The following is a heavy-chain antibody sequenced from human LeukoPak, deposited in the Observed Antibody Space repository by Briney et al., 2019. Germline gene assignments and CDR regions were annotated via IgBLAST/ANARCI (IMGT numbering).Heavy chain of an antibody. V-gene: IGHV3-21*01. CDR1: GFTFSSCS. D-gene: IGHD3-10*01. J-gene: IGHJ5*02. CDR2: ISSSSSYI. Sequence: PGGSLRLSCAASGFTFSSCSMNWVRQAPGKGLEWVSSISSSSSYIYYADSVKGRFTISRDNAKNSLYLQMNSLRAEDTAVYYCARDRRVRGVTNNWFDPWGQGTLVTVSS. CDR3: ARDRRVRGVTNNWFDP.